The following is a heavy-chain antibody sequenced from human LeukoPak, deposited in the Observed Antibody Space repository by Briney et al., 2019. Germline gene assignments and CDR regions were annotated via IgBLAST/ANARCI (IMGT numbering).Heavy chain of an antibody. V-gene: IGHV4-39*07. CDR1: GGSISRSSYY. D-gene: IGHD6-13*01. J-gene: IGHJ6*03. Sequence: SETLSLTCTVSGGSISRSSYYWSWIRQPPGKGLEWIGEINHSGSTNYNPSLKSRVTISVDTSKNQFSLKLSSVTAADTAVYYCARGRAAAGKFRYYYYYYMDVWGKGTMVTVSS. CDR3: ARGRAAAGKFRYYYYYYMDV. CDR2: INHSGST.